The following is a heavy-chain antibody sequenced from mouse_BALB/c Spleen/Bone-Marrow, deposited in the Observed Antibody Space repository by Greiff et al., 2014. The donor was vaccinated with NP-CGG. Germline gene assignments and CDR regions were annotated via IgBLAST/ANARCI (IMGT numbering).Heavy chain of an antibody. J-gene: IGHJ4*01. Sequence: VQLQQSGPGLVQPSQSLSITCTVSGFSLTSYGVHWVRQSPGKGLEWLGVIWSGGSTDYNAAFISRLSISKDNSKSQVFFKMNSLQADDTAVYYCARNPPPYRLYAMDYWGQGTSVTVSS. CDR2: IWSGGST. V-gene: IGHV2-4-1*01. D-gene: IGHD2-14*01. CDR3: ARNPPPYRLYAMDY. CDR1: GFSLTSYG.